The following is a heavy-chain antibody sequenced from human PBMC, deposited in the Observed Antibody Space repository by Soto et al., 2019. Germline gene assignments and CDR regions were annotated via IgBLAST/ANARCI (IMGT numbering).Heavy chain of an antibody. J-gene: IGHJ5*02. CDR2: ISAYNGNT. Sequence: ASVKVSCKASGYTFTSYGISWVRQAPGQGLEWMGWISAYNGNTNYAQKLQGRVTMTTDTSTSTAYMELRSLRSDDTAVYYCARFYSINSGYSGYEGISPWFDPWGQGTLVTVSS. CDR3: ARFYSINSGYSGYEGISPWFDP. CDR1: GYTFTSYG. D-gene: IGHD5-12*01. V-gene: IGHV1-18*01.